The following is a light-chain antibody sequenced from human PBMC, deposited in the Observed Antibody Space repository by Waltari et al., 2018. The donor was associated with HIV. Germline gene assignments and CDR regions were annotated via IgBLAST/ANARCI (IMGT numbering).Light chain of an antibody. CDR1: TPNIGTNT. Sequence: QSLLTQPPSASGTPGQRVTISCSGSTPNIGTNTVTWYKHLPGTAPTPLSFSDNLRHSGVSDRFSGSKSGTSASLAISGLRSDDEAKFICASWDASLDGWVFGGGTQLTVL. J-gene: IGLJ3*02. V-gene: IGLV1-44*01. CDR3: ASWDASLDGWV. CDR2: SDN.